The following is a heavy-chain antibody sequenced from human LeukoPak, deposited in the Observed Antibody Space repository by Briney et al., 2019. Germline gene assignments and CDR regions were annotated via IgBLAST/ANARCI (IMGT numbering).Heavy chain of an antibody. J-gene: IGHJ4*02. CDR2: FDPEDGET. CDR3: ATEGYDYVWGSYRPPLY. Sequence: ASVKVSCKASGYTLTELSMHWVRQAPGKGLEWMGGFDPEDGETIYAQKFQGRVTMTEDTSTDTAYMELSSLRSEDTAVYYCATEGYDYVWGSYRPPLYWGQGTLVTVSS. V-gene: IGHV1-24*01. D-gene: IGHD3-16*02. CDR1: GYTLTELS.